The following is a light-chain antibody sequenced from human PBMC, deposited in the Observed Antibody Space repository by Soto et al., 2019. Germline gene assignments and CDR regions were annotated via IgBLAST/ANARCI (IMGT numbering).Light chain of an antibody. V-gene: IGKV3-15*01. J-gene: IGKJ4*01. CDR2: GAS. Sequence: EIVMTQSPATLSVSPGERATLSCRASQSVSMKLAWYQQKPGQAPRLLIYGASTRATAIPARFSGSGSGTEFTLTLSSLQSEDFAVYYCQQYSNLPQVTFGGGTKVEIK. CDR3: QQYSNLPQVT. CDR1: QSVSMK.